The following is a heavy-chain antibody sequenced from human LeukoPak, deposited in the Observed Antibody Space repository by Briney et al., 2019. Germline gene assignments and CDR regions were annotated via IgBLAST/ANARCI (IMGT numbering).Heavy chain of an antibody. D-gene: IGHD6-19*01. CDR1: GFTFSTYA. CDR2: ISGSGGST. CDR3: AKDDHGGSGWRDYYDY. Sequence: GGSLRLSCAASGFTFSTYAMSWVRQAPGQGLEWVSAISGSGGSTYYADSVKGRFTISRDNSRNTLSLQMNSLRAEDTAVYYCAKDDHGGSGWRDYYDYWGQGTLVTVSS. V-gene: IGHV3-23*01. J-gene: IGHJ4*02.